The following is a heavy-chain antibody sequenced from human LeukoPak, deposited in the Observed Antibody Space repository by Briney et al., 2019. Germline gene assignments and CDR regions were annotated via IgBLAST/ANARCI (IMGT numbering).Heavy chain of an antibody. V-gene: IGHV3-13*04. CDR2: IGTAGDT. CDR1: GFTFSSYD. J-gene: IGHJ4*02. D-gene: IGHD2-21*01. Sequence: GGSLRLSCAASGFTFSSYDMHWVRQATGKGLEWVSAIGTAGDTYYPGSVKGRFTISRENAKNSLYLQMNSLRAEDTAVYYCARIRGDWYFDYWGQGTLVTVSS. CDR3: ARIRGDWYFDY.